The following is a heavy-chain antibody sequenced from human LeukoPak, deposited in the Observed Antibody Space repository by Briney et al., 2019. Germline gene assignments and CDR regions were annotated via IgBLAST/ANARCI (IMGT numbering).Heavy chain of an antibody. J-gene: IGHJ4*02. CDR2: IIPSFGTA. D-gene: IGHD1-26*01. CDR3: ARVRLDSGSYVSFDY. Sequence: GGSVRVSCKASGYTFTSYYMHWVRQAPGQGLEWMGGIIPSFGTANYAQMFQGRVTITTDESTSTAYMELSSLRSEDTAVYYCARVRLDSGSYVSFDYWGQGTLVTVSA. V-gene: IGHV1-69*05. CDR1: GYTFTSYY.